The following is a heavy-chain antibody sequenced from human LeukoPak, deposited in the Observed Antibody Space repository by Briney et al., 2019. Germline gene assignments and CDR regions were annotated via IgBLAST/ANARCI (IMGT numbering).Heavy chain of an antibody. Sequence: PGGSLRLSCAVSGVTVSSTDMSWVRQAPGKGLEWVSVIFRGGGTYYTGSVKGRFTISRDNSKNTLYLQMNSLRAEDTAVYYCARDLDGPENYWGQGTLVTVSS. J-gene: IGHJ4*02. CDR3: ARDLDGPENY. CDR2: IFRGGGT. D-gene: IGHD3-3*01. CDR1: GVTVSSTD. V-gene: IGHV3-53*01.